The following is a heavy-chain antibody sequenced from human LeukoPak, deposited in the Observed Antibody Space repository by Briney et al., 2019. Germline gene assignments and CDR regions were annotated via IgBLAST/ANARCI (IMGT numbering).Heavy chain of an antibody. J-gene: IGHJ3*02. V-gene: IGHV3-53*01. D-gene: IGHD3-9*01. Sequence: GGSLRLSCAASGFTVSSNYMSWVRQAPGKGLEWVSVIYSGGSTYYADSVKGRFTISRDNSKNTLYLQMNSLRAEDTAVYYCARDRALYYDILTGYYTLDAFDIWGQGTMVTVSS. CDR2: IYSGGST. CDR1: GFTVSSNY. CDR3: ARDRALYYDILTGYYTLDAFDI.